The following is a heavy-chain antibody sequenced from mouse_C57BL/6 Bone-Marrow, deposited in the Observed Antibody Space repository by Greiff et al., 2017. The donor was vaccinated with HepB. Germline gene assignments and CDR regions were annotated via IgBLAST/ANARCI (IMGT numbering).Heavy chain of an antibody. CDR1: GYTFTSYW. CDR2: IDPSDSYT. D-gene: IGHD2-1*01. CDR3: ARVEGNLFDY. V-gene: IGHV1-69*01. Sequence: QVHVKQPGAELVMPGASVKLSCKASGYTFTSYWMHWVKQRPGQGLEWIGEIDPSDSYTNYNQKFKGKSTLTVDKSSSTAYMQLSSLTSEDSAVYYCARVEGNLFDYWGQGTTLTVSS. J-gene: IGHJ2*01.